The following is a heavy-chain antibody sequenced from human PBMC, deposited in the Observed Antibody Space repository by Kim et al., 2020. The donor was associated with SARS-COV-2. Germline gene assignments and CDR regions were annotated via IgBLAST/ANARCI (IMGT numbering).Heavy chain of an antibody. V-gene: IGHV3-30*18. Sequence: GGSLRLSCAASGFTFSSYGMHWVRRAPGKGLEWVAVISYDGSNKYYADSVKGRFTISRDNSKNMLYLQMNSLRAEDTAVFYCAKVGYCSGGGCGGVYYYGMDVWGQGTTVTVSS. CDR2: ISYDGSNK. CDR1: GFTFSSYG. CDR3: AKVGYCSGGGCGGVYYYGMDV. J-gene: IGHJ6*02. D-gene: IGHD2-15*01.